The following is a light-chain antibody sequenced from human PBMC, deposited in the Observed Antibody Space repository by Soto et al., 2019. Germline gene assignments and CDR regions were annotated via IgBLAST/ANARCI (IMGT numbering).Light chain of an antibody. V-gene: IGLV2-8*01. CDR1: SSDVGGYNY. J-gene: IGLJ3*02. CDR3: SSYAGSNNWV. CDR2: EVN. Sequence: QSALTQPPSASGSPGQSVTISCTGTSSDVGGYNYVSWYQQHPGKEPKFMIYEVNKRSSGVPDRFSSSKSGNTASLTVSGLQADDEADYYCSSYAGSNNWVFGGGTKLTVL.